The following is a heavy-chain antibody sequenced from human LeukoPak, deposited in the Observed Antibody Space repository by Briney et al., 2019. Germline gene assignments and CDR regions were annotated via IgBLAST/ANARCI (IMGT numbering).Heavy chain of an antibody. CDR3: AREGRYYDSSGYLIIKDAFDI. Sequence: GGSLRLSCAASGFTFSSYAMHWVRQAPGKGLEWVAVISYDGSNKYYADSVKGRFTISRDNSKNTLYLQMNSLRAEDTAVYYCAREGRYYDSSGYLIIKDAFDIWGQGTMVTVSS. J-gene: IGHJ3*02. CDR1: GFTFSSYA. D-gene: IGHD3-22*01. CDR2: ISYDGSNK. V-gene: IGHV3-30-3*01.